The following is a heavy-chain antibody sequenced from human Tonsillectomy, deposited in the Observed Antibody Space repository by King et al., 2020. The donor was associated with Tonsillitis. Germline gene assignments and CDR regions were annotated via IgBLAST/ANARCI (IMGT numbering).Heavy chain of an antibody. V-gene: IGHV3-30*02. CDR1: GFTFNNYD. J-gene: IGHJ3*02. D-gene: IGHD3-9*01. Sequence: VQLVESGGGVVQPGGSLRLSCIASGFTFNNYDMHWVRQAPGKGLEWVAFIRYDGSNKYFADSVKGRFTISRDNSKNTLYLQMSSLRAEDTAVYYCANVYYDFLTGYLNDAFDMWGHGTMVTVSS. CDR2: IRYDGSNK. CDR3: ANVYYDFLTGYLNDAFDM.